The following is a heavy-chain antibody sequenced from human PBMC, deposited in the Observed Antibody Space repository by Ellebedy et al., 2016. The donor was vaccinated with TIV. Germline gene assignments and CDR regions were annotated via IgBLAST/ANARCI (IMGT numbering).Heavy chain of an antibody. J-gene: IGHJ4*02. Sequence: GESLKISCAASGFNFRNYVMSWVRQAPGKGLEWVSSIGSSSGYIYYADSVKGRFTISRDNAENSLYLQMNSLRAEDTAVYYCARDRIVGATSYGYWGQGALVTVSS. CDR1: GFNFRNYV. D-gene: IGHD1-26*01. V-gene: IGHV3-21*01. CDR2: IGSSSGYI. CDR3: ARDRIVGATSYGY.